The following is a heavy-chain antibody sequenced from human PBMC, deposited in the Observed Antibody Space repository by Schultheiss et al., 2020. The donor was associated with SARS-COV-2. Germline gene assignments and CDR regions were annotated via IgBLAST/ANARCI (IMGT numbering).Heavy chain of an antibody. CDR1: GFTFSSYA. J-gene: IGHJ5*02. Sequence: GGSLRLSCAASGFTFSSYAMSWVRQALGKGLEWVSYISSSGSTTYYADSVKGRFTISRDNSKNTLYLQMNSLRAEDTAVYYCAKDLGTYYDFWSGSPFDPWGQGTLVTVSS. CDR2: ISSSGSTT. CDR3: AKDLGTYYDFWSGSPFDP. V-gene: IGHV3-23*01. D-gene: IGHD3-3*01.